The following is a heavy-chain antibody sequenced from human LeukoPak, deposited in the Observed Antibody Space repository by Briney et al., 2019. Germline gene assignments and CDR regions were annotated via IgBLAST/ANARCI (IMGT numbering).Heavy chain of an antibody. V-gene: IGHV4-59*06. J-gene: IGHJ4*02. Sequence: SETLSLTCTVSGGSVTSYYWSWIRQHPGKGLEWIGYIYYSGSTYYNPSLKSRVTISVDTSKNQFSLKLSSVTAADTAVYYCTRVRYGSGTYSDYWGQGTLVTVSS. D-gene: IGHD3-10*01. CDR1: GGSVTSYY. CDR2: IYYSGST. CDR3: TRVRYGSGTYSDY.